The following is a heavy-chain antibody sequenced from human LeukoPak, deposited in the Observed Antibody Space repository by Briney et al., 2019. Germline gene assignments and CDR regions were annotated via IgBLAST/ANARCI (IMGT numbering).Heavy chain of an antibody. CDR2: INEVGSKT. D-gene: IGHD1-26*01. J-gene: IGHJ4*02. Sequence: PGGSLRVSCAASGFRFSGCSLSWVRQAPGKGLEWVAPINEVGSKTYYDDSVTGRFTISRDNAKNSLYLEMSSLRAEDTAVYYCARLLGTVTTFDYWGQGTLVTVSS. V-gene: IGHV3-7*01. CDR1: GFRFSGCS. CDR3: ARLLGTVTTFDY.